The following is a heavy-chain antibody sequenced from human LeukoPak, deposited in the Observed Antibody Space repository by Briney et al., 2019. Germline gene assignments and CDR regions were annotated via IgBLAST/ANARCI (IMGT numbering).Heavy chain of an antibody. CDR1: GSFISNYY. V-gene: IGHV4-4*07. D-gene: IGHD3-3*01. CDR3: ARDPRYYDFWSGYLDY. Sequence: PSETLSLTCSVSGSFISNYYWSWIRQPAGKGLEWIGRISTSGNTNYNPSLKSRVTMSVDTSKNQFFLNPNSVTAADTAVYYCARDPRYYDFWSGYLDYWGQGTLVTVSS. CDR2: ISTSGNT. J-gene: IGHJ4*02.